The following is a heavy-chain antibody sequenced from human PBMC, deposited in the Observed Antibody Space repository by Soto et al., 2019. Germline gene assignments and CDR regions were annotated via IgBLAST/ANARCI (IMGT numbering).Heavy chain of an antibody. V-gene: IGHV4-30-2*01. CDR2: IYHSGST. Sequence: SETLSLTCAVSGGSISSGGYSWSWIRQPPGKGLEWIGYIYHSGSTYYNPSLKSRVTISVDRSKNQFSLKLSSVTAAETAVYYCASVDKALYYFDYWGQGTLVTVSS. CDR3: ASVDKALYYFDY. CDR1: GGSISSGGYS. J-gene: IGHJ4*02. D-gene: IGHD3-9*01.